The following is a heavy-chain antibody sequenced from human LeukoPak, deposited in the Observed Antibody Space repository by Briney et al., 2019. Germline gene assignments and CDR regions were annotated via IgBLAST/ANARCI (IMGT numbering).Heavy chain of an antibody. Sequence: GASVKVSCKASGYTFTTYDINWVRQATGQGLEWMGWMNPNSGNTGYAQKLQGRVTITRNTSISTAYMKLSSLRSEDTAVYYCARWYCSSTSCQFDYWGQGTLVTVSS. CDR1: GYTFTTYD. D-gene: IGHD2-2*01. V-gene: IGHV1-8*03. CDR3: ARWYCSSTSCQFDY. J-gene: IGHJ4*02. CDR2: MNPNSGNT.